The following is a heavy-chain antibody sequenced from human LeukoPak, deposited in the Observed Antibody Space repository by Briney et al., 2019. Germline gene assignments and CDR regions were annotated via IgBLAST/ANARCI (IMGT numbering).Heavy chain of an antibody. CDR2: IYYSGST. Sequence: SETLSLTCTVSGGSISNSYYYWGWIRQPPGKGLEWIGTIYYSGSTNYNPSLKSRVTISVDTSKNQFSLKLSSVTAADTAVYYCARGENYYDSSGFDYWGQGTLVTVSS. CDR1: GGSISNSYYY. V-gene: IGHV4-61*05. CDR3: ARGENYYDSSGFDY. J-gene: IGHJ4*02. D-gene: IGHD3-22*01.